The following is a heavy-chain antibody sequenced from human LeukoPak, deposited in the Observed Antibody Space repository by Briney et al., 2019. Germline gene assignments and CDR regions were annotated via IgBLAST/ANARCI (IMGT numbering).Heavy chain of an antibody. Sequence: SETLSLTCTVSGGSISSYYWSWIRQPPGKGLEWIGYIYYSGSTNYNPSLKSRVTISVDTSKNQFSLKLRSVTAADTAVYYCAGRGHRYSRDWGQGILVTVSS. CDR1: GGSISSYY. J-gene: IGHJ1*01. V-gene: IGHV4-59*08. CDR2: IYYSGST. CDR3: AGRGHRYSRD. D-gene: IGHD2-15*01.